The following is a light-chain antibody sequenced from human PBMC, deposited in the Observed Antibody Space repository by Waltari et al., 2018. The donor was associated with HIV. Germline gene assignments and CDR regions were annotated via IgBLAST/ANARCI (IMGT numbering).Light chain of an antibody. Sequence: MLTQTPLPLAVTLGQPASISCRSSRSPTYTEGKTHMYWLLQMPGQPPHRLIYGISKRFSGVPERFSCSWSGTDFTLHISRVEAEDVGVDYCMQTVGLPYPLGPGTKLELK. CDR2: GIS. J-gene: IGKJ2*01. V-gene: IGKV2D-29*01. CDR3: MQTVGLPYP. CDR1: RSPTYTEGKTH.